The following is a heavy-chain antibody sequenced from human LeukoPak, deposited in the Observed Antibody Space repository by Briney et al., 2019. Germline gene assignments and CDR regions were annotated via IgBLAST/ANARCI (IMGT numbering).Heavy chain of an antibody. J-gene: IGHJ3*02. CDR1: GFTFDDYG. CDR3: AKARGLIGGAFDI. V-gene: IGHV3-20*04. Sequence: GGSLRLSCAASGFTFDDYGMSWVRQAPGKGLEWVSGINWNGGNTGYADSVRGRFTISRDNAKNSLYLQMNSLRAEDTALYYCAKARGLIGGAFDIWGQGTMVTVSS. CDR2: INWNGGNT. D-gene: IGHD3-22*01.